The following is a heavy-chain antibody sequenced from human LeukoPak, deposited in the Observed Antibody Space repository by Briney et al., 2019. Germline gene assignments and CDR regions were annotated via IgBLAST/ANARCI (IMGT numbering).Heavy chain of an antibody. D-gene: IGHD3-22*01. CDR2: ISSSSSTI. CDR3: ARTHHLSGYSFDY. V-gene: IGHV3-48*01. CDR1: GFTFSSYS. Sequence: GGSLRLSCAASGFTFSSYSMNWVRQAPGKGLEWVSYISSSSSTIYYADSVKGRFTISRDNAKNSLYLQMSSLRAEDTAVYYCARTHHLSGYSFDYWGQGTLVTVSS. J-gene: IGHJ4*02.